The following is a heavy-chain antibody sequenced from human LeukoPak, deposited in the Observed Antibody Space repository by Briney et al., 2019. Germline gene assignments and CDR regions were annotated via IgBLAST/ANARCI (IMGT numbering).Heavy chain of an antibody. CDR2: INPNSGGT. V-gene: IGHV1-2*02. CDR3: ARSRRYGSGSRIQNWFDP. Sequence: ASVKVSCKASGYTFTGYYMRWVRQAPGQGLEWMGWINPNSGGTNYAQKFQGRVTMTRDTSISTAYMELSRLRSDDTAVYYCARSRRYGSGSRIQNWFDPWGQGTLVTVSS. D-gene: IGHD3-10*01. CDR1: GYTFTGYY. J-gene: IGHJ5*02.